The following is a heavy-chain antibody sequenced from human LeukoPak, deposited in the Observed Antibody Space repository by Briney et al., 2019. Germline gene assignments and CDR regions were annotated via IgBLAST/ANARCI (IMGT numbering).Heavy chain of an antibody. Sequence: GGSSRLSCAASGFTFSTYWMTWVRQAPGKGLEWVANIKEDGSEKSYVDSVKGRFTISRDNAKNSLYLQMNSLRAEDTAVYYCARAGSSSSRDYWGQGTLVTVSS. D-gene: IGHD6-6*01. V-gene: IGHV3-7*04. CDR3: ARAGSSSSRDY. J-gene: IGHJ4*02. CDR2: IKEDGSEK. CDR1: GFTFSTYW.